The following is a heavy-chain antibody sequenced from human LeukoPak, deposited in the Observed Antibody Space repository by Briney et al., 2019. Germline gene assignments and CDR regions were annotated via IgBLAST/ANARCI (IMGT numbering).Heavy chain of an antibody. J-gene: IGHJ1*01. V-gene: IGHV1-2*02. D-gene: IGHD6-19*01. CDR1: GYTFSDYY. CDR3: ARLAAVPG. CDR2: IHPNSGGT. Sequence: ASVKVSCKASGYTFSDYYLHWVRQAPGQGLEWMGWIHPNSGGTNYAQKFQGRVAMTRDTSISTAYMELSSLRSDDTAVYYCARLAAVPGWGQGTLVTVSS.